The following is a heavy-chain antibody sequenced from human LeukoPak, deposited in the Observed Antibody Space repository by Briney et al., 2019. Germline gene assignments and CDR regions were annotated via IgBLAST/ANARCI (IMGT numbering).Heavy chain of an antibody. J-gene: IGHJ3*02. CDR1: GFTFSSYS. CDR2: ISSGTYI. CDR3: ARRVASANDAFDI. D-gene: IGHD6-13*01. V-gene: IGHV3-21*01. Sequence: RGSLRLSCAASGFTFSSYSMNWVRQAPGKGLGWVSSISSGTYIYYGDSLKGRFTISRDNAKNSLYLQMNSLRAEDTAVYYCARRVASANDAFDIWGQGTMVTVSS.